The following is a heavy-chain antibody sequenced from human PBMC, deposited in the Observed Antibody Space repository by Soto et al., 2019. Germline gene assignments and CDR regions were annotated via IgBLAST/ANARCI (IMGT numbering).Heavy chain of an antibody. CDR3: ARKDILTGLDH. D-gene: IGHD3-9*01. CDR2: INTEGSST. CDR1: GFTFTSYW. Sequence: EVQLVESGGDLVQPGGSLRLSCAASGFTFTSYWMHWVRQAPGMGLVWVARINTEGSSTSYADAVKGRFTISRDNAGNTLYLEMNSLRAEDTAVYYCARKDILTGLDHWGQGTPVSVSS. V-gene: IGHV3-74*01. J-gene: IGHJ4*02.